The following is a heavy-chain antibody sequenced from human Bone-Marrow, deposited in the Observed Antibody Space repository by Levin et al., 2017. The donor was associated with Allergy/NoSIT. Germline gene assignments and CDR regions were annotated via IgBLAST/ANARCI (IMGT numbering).Heavy chain of an antibody. V-gene: IGHV3-48*02. D-gene: IGHD5-12*01. CDR2: ISNSGSLI. CDR1: GFTFSTYS. J-gene: IGHJ4*02. Sequence: TGGSLRLSCAASGFTFSTYSMNWVRQAPGKGLECISFISNSGSLIYYADSVKGRFTISRDNAKNSLFLQMNSLRDEDTAVYYCARDTGSAYESTAGPDYWGQGTLVTVSS. CDR3: ARDTGSAYESTAGPDY.